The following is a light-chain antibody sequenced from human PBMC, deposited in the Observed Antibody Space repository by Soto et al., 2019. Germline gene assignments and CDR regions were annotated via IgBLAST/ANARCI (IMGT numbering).Light chain of an antibody. Sequence: SVLTQPRYVSGSPGQSVTISCTGTSSDVGTYDFVSWYQQHPGKAPRLMIFDVSERPSGVSDRFSGSKSGNTASLTISGLQAEDEADYYCCLYAVTFYVFGTGTKVTVL. CDR3: CLYAVTFYV. CDR1: SSDVGTYDF. J-gene: IGLJ1*01. V-gene: IGLV2-11*01. CDR2: DVS.